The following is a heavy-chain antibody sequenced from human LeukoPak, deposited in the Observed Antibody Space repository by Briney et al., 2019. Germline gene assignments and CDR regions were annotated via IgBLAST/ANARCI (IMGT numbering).Heavy chain of an antibody. CDR2: INPGNGYT. J-gene: IGHJ4*02. V-gene: IGHV1-3*01. CDR1: GYTFTNYA. Sequence: ASVKVSCKASGYTFTNYALHWVRQAPGQRLEWMGWINPGNGYTKYSQKFQARVTITRDTSASTAYMDLSSLRSEDTAVYYCARVPADYGDAVEGYWGQGTLVTVSS. D-gene: IGHD4-17*01. CDR3: ARVPADYGDAVEGY.